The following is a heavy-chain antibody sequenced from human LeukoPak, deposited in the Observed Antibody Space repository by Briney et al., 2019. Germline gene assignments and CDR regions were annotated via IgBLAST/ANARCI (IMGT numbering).Heavy chain of an antibody. CDR2: ISYDGSNK. Sequence: GRSLRLSCAASGFTFSSYAMHWVRQAPGKGLEWVAVISYDGSNKYYADSVKGRFTISRDNSKNTLYLQMNSLRAEDTAVYYCARSKPSPIVVVPAATSYYGMDVWGQGTTVTSP. V-gene: IGHV3-30-3*01. CDR3: ARSKPSPIVVVPAATSYYGMDV. CDR1: GFTFSSYA. J-gene: IGHJ6*02. D-gene: IGHD2-2*01.